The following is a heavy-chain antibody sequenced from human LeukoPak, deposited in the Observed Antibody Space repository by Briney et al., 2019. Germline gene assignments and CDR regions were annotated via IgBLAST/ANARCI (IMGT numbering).Heavy chain of an antibody. V-gene: IGHV4-39*07. CDR2: IYHSGNT. CDR3: ARDQGVAAGAFDI. J-gene: IGHJ3*02. D-gene: IGHD6-13*01. CDR1: GGSFSSSAYY. Sequence: SETLSLTCIVSGGSFSSSAYYWGWIRQPPGEGLQWIGSIYHSGNTYYNSSLKSRVTISVDTSTSQFSLRLSSVTAADTAVYYCARDQGVAAGAFDIWGQGTMVTVSS.